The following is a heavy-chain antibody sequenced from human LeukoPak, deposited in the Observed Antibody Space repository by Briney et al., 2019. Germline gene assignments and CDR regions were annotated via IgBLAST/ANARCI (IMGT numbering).Heavy chain of an antibody. V-gene: IGHV3-15*01. D-gene: IGHD2-2*01. J-gene: IGHJ6*03. CDR2: ITRKTDGGTT. CDR1: GFTSSNAW. Sequence: PGGSLRPSCAASGFTSSNAWMSSVSQAPGKGLEWVWRITRKTDGGTTNYPAPVKGRFTISRDDSKNTLYLQMNSLKTEDTAVYYCTTVGIVVAPHYYYYMDAWGKGTTVTVSS. CDR3: TTVGIVVAPHYYYYMDA.